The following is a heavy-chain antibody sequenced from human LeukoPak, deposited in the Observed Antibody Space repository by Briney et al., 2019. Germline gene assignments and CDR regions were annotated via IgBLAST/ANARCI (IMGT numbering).Heavy chain of an antibody. CDR2: ISGSGGST. CDR1: GFTFDDYA. D-gene: IGHD4-17*01. CDR3: AKAPLTRYGDYVGVAVGMDY. Sequence: PGGSLRLSCAASGFTFDDYAMSWVRQAPGKGLEWVSTISGSGGSTYYADSVKGRFTISRDNSKNTLYLQMNSLRAEDTAVYYCAKAPLTRYGDYVGVAVGMDYWGQGTLVTVSS. J-gene: IGHJ4*02. V-gene: IGHV3-23*01.